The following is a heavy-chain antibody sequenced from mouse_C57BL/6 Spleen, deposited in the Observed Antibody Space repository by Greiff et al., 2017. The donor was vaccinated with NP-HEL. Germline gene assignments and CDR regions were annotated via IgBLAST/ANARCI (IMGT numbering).Heavy chain of an antibody. Sequence: EVQRVESGGGLVKPGGSLKLSCAASGFTFSSYAMSWVRQTPEKRLEWVATISDGGSYTYYPDNVKGRFTFTIDKAKNHLYLQMSHLRSEDPAMYSCAGPITAVVATPFAYWGQGTLVTVSA. CDR1: GFTFSSYA. J-gene: IGHJ3*01. D-gene: IGHD1-1*01. CDR2: ISDGGSYT. V-gene: IGHV5-4*01. CDR3: AGPITAVVATPFAY.